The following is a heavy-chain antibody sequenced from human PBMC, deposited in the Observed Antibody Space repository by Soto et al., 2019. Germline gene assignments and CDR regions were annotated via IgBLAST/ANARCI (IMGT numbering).Heavy chain of an antibody. CDR2: TYYRSKWYI. Sequence: SQTLSLTGAISGDSVSSNSAAWNWIRQSPSRGLEWLGRTYYRSKWYIDYAVSVKSRISINPDTSKNQFSLQLNSVTPDDTAVYYCARDKGYLLYNWFDPWGQGTLVTVSS. D-gene: IGHD3-10*01. CDR3: ARDKGYLLYNWFDP. J-gene: IGHJ5*02. CDR1: GDSVSSNSAA. V-gene: IGHV6-1*01.